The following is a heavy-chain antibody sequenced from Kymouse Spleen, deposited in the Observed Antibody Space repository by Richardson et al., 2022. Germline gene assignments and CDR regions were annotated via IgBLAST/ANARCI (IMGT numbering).Heavy chain of an antibody. Sequence: EVQLVESGGGLVQPGGSLKLSCAASGFTFSGSAMHWVRQASGKGLEWVGRIRSKANSYATAYAASVKGRFTISRDDSKNTAYLQMNSLKTEDTAVYYCTRPGDDFDYWGQGTLVTVSS. CDR3: TRPGDDFDY. V-gene: IGHV3-73*02. CDR1: GFTFSGSA. J-gene: IGHJ4*02. D-gene: IGHD7-27*02. CDR2: IRSKANSYAT.